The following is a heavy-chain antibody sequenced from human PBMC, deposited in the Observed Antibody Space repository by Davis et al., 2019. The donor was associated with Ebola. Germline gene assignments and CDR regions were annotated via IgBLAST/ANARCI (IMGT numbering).Heavy chain of an antibody. CDR3: AREVGAAAGTDY. Sequence: SVKVSCKASGYTFTGYYMHWVRQAPGQGLEWMGRIIPILGIANYAQKFQGRVTITADKSTSTAYMELSSLRSEDTAVYYCAREVGAAAGTDYWGQGTLVTVSS. CDR1: GYTFTGYY. J-gene: IGHJ4*02. V-gene: IGHV1-69*04. CDR2: IIPILGIA. D-gene: IGHD6-13*01.